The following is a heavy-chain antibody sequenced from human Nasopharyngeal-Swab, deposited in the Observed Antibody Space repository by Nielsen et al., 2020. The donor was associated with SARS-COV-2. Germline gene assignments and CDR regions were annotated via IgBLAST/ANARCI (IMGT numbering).Heavy chain of an antibody. D-gene: IGHD3/OR15-3a*01. V-gene: IGHV1-18*01. Sequence: ASVKVSCKASGYTFSGNYIHWVRQAPGQGLEWMGWISPYNSNTNYAQKLQGRVLMTTDSSTYTSYMELRSLRSDDTAVYYCARGQGSWTRNAFDIWGQGTMVTVSS. J-gene: IGHJ3*02. CDR2: ISPYNSNT. CDR1: GYTFSGNY. CDR3: ARGQGSWTRNAFDI.